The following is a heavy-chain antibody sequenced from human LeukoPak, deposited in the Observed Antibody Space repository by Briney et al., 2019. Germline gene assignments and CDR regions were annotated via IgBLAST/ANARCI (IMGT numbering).Heavy chain of an antibody. V-gene: IGHV4-59*12. CDR1: GGSISSYS. D-gene: IGHD1-26*01. Sequence: SETLSLTCTVSGGSISSYSWSWIRQPPGKGLEWIGYIYYSGSTNYNPSLKSRVTISLDTSKNQFSLKLSSVTAADTAVYYCARGRYRYGGATTYFDYWGQGTLVTVSS. CDR2: IYYSGST. J-gene: IGHJ4*02. CDR3: ARGRYRYGGATTYFDY.